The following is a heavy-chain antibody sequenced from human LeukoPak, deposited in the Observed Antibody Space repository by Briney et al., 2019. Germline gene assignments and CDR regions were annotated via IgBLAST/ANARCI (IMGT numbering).Heavy chain of an antibody. CDR1: GFTFSDYI. CDR3: ARDTKYAFDN. CDR2: VGISSGNT. J-gene: IGHJ4*02. Sequence: GGSLRLSCAASGFTFSDYIMNWVRQAPGKGLEWISYVGISSGNTKYADSVKGRFTISGDKAKNSLYLQMNSLRVEDTAVYYCARDTKYAFDNWGQGTLVTVSS. V-gene: IGHV3-48*01. D-gene: IGHD2-2*01.